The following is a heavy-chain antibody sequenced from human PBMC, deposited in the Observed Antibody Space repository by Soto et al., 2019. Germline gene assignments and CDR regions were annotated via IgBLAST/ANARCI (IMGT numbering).Heavy chain of an antibody. CDR1: GDSVTSLHW. J-gene: IGHJ3*02. CDR2: TFRSGTT. Sequence: SSETLSLTCAVTGDSVTSLHWWTWGRQPPGKGLQWIGETFRSGTTNYNPSLNGRVTIFLDKSTTQVSLTLTSVTAADTAMYYCASNYVTRGYSSFDKWGQGTMVTVSS. CDR3: ASNYVTRGYSSFDK. V-gene: IGHV4-4*02. D-gene: IGHD5-12*01.